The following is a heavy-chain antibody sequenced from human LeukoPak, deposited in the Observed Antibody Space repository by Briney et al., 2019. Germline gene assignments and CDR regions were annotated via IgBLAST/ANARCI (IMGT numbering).Heavy chain of an antibody. Sequence: ASVKVSCKASGYTFTSYDINWVRQATGQGLEWMGWMNPNSGNTGYAQKFQGRVTMTRDTSISTAYMELSRLRSDDTAVYYCARASQMRFGELLYPWGQGTLVTVSS. CDR2: MNPNSGNT. J-gene: IGHJ5*02. V-gene: IGHV1-8*02. CDR1: GYTFTSYD. D-gene: IGHD3-10*01. CDR3: ARASQMRFGELLYP.